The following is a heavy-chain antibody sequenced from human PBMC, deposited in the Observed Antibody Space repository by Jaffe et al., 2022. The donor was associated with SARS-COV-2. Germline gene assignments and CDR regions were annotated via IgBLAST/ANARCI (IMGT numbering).Heavy chain of an antibody. CDR1: GGSFSGYY. D-gene: IGHD3-16*01. Sequence: QVQLQQWGAGLLKPSETLSLTCAVYGGSFSGYYWSWIRQPPGKGLEWIGEINHSGSTNYNPSLKSRVTISVDTSKNQFSLKLSSVTAADTAVYYCARTWAMGDDAFDIWGQGTMVTVSS. CDR3: ARTWAMGDDAFDI. CDR2: INHSGST. J-gene: IGHJ3*02. V-gene: IGHV4-34*01.